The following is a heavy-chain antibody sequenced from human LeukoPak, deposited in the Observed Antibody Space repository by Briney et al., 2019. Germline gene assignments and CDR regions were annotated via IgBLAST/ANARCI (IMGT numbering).Heavy chain of an antibody. CDR3: ARVRALTVADGHRPRELPGVFHY. Sequence: ASVKVSCKASGYTFTSYAMHWVRQAPGQRLEWMGWINAGNGNTKYSQEFQGRVTITRDTSASTAYMELSSLRSEDMAVYYCARVRALTVADGHRPRELPGVFHYWGQGTLVTVSS. CDR1: GYTFTSYA. J-gene: IGHJ4*02. CDR2: INAGNGNT. V-gene: IGHV1-3*03. D-gene: IGHD1-26*01.